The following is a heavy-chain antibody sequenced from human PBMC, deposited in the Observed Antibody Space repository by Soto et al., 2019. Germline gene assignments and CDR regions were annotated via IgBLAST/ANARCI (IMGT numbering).Heavy chain of an antibody. D-gene: IGHD3-3*01. V-gene: IGHV4-34*01. CDR3: ATAHYDFWSGFSQKYYFDY. CDR1: GGSFSGYY. CDR2: INHSGGT. Sequence: SETLSLTCAVYGGSFSGYYRNWIRQSPGKGLEWIGDINHSGGTNYNPSLKGRVTISLDTSKNQFSLRLSSVTAADTAVYYCATAHYDFWSGFSQKYYFDYWGQGTQVTVSS. J-gene: IGHJ4*02.